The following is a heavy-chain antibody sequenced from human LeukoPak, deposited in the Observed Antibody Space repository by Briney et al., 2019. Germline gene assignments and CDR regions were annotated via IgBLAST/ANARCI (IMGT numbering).Heavy chain of an antibody. V-gene: IGHV1-8*01. D-gene: IGHD4-17*01. CDR3: ARGGERAFDI. CDR1: GYTFTSHD. CDR2: MNPNTGKT. J-gene: IGHJ3*02. Sequence: ASVQVSCKASGYTFTSHDINWVRQAAGQGLEWMGWMNPNTGKTGYAQNFQGRVTMTRSTSISTAYLELGSLRSEDTAVYYCARGGERAFDIWGRGTKVTVSS.